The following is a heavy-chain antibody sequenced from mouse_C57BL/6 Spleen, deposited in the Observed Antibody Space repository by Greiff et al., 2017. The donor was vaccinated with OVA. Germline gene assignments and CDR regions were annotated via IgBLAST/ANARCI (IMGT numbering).Heavy chain of an antibody. Sequence: QVQLQQSGAELVTPGDSVTMSCTASGYTFTTYPIEWMKQNHGKSLEWLGNFHPYNDDNKYNEKFKGKATGTVDKSSSTVYLVLRRLTSEDSAVYDCEWHDYDDPAGFCYWGKGTLVTVSA. CDR3: EWHDYDDPAGFCY. V-gene: IGHV1-47*01. CDR2: FHPYNDDN. CDR1: GYTFTTYP. J-gene: IGHJ3*01. D-gene: IGHD2-13*01.